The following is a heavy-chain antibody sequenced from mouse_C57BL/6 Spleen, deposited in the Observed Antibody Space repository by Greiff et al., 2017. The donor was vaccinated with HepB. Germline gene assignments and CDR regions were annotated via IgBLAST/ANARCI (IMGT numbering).Heavy chain of an antibody. CDR3: ARKGPYGSSLYAMDY. CDR2: IWSGGST. Sequence: QVQLQQSGPGLVQPSQSLSITCTVSGFSLTSYGVHWVRQSPGKGLEWLGVIWSGGSTDYNAAFISRLSISKDNSKSHVFFKMNSLQADDTAIYYCARKGPYGSSLYAMDYWGQGTSVTVSS. J-gene: IGHJ4*01. D-gene: IGHD1-1*01. CDR1: GFSLTSYG. V-gene: IGHV2-2*01.